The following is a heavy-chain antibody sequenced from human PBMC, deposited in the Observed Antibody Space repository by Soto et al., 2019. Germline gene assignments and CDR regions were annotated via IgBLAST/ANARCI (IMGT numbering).Heavy chain of an antibody. D-gene: IGHD3-16*01. J-gene: IGHJ3*01. Sequence: QITLKESGPTLVKPTQTLTLTCTFSGFLLSSSGVGVGWIRQPPGKALEWLALIYGDDGERYTPSLKTRLTITKDTSKNQVVLTMTNMDPVDTATYYCAHREGDDYVWGSYKDAFDVWGQGRMVTVSS. CDR3: AHREGDDYVWGSYKDAFDV. CDR1: GFLLSSSGVG. CDR2: IYGDDGE. V-gene: IGHV2-5*02.